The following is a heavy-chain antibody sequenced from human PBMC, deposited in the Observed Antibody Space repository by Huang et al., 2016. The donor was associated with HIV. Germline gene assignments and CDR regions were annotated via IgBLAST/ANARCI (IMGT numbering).Heavy chain of an antibody. CDR3: AHSVYGNNDYYCRVRFHY. CDR2: IYWDDDK. Sequence: QITLKESGPTLVKPTQTLTLTCTFSGFSLSTSGVGVGWIRQPPGKALEWLALIYWDDDKRYSPSLNNRLTITKDTSKNQVVLTRTNMDPVDTGTYYCAHSVYGNNDYYCRVRFHYWGQGTLVTVSS. V-gene: IGHV2-5*02. D-gene: IGHD3-22*01. J-gene: IGHJ4*02. CDR1: GFSLSTSGVG.